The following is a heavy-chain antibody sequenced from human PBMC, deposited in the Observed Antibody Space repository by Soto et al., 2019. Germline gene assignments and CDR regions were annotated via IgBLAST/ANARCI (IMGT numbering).Heavy chain of an antibody. V-gene: IGHV4-31*03. CDR3: ARDQDSSGYVFDY. D-gene: IGHD3-22*01. J-gene: IGHJ4*02. Sequence: SETLSLTCTVSGGSISSGGYYWSWIRQHPGKGLEWIGYIYYSGSTYYNPSLKSRVTISVDTSKNQFSLKLSSVTAADTAVYYCARDQDSSGYVFDYWGQGTLVTVSS. CDR2: IYYSGST. CDR1: GGSISSGGYY.